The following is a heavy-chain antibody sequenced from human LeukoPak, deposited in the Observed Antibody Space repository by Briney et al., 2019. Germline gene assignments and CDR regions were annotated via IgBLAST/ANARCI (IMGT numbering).Heavy chain of an antibody. CDR3: ARVSSSWYQDWYFDL. Sequence: SSETLSLTCAVYGGSFSGYYWSWIRQPPGKGLEWIGEINHSGSTNYNPSLKSRVTISVDTSKNQFSLKLSSVTAADTAVYYCARVSSSWYQDWYFDLWGRGTLVTVSS. D-gene: IGHD6-13*01. J-gene: IGHJ2*01. CDR1: GGSFSGYY. V-gene: IGHV4-34*01. CDR2: INHSGST.